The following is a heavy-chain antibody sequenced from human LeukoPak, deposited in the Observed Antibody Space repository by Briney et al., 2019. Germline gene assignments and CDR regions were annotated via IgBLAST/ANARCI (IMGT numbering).Heavy chain of an antibody. D-gene: IGHD1-26*01. Sequence: PGGSLRLSCAASGFTFSSYAMAWVRQAPGKGLEWVSTISGSSTSTYYADSVKGRFTISRDNSKNTLYLQMNSLRAEDTAVYYCAKDGGSYSPQHDAFDIWGQGTMVTVSS. CDR2: ISGSSTST. CDR3: AKDGGSYSPQHDAFDI. CDR1: GFTFSSYA. V-gene: IGHV3-23*01. J-gene: IGHJ3*02.